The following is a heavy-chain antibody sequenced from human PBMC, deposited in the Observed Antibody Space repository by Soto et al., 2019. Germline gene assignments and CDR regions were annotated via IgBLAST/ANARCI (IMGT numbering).Heavy chain of an antibody. D-gene: IGHD6-6*01. J-gene: IGHJ4*02. V-gene: IGHV4-34*01. CDR2: ISPSGTT. CDR3: ARAPKVSGSAQTRPDF. CDR1: RGPGSGYS. Sequence: SETLSCTGSLYRGPGSGYSWSWIRQPPRKGLEWIGEISPSGTTNYSPSLKSRVSISVDTSKNQFSLNLTSLTAADTAVYYCARAPKVSGSAQTRPDFWGQGSLVSVSS.